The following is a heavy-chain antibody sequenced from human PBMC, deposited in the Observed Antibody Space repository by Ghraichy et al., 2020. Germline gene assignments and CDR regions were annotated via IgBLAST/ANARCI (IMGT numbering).Heavy chain of an antibody. J-gene: IGHJ4*02. CDR3: ASGFSYYDFWSGYYPYYFDY. CDR1: GGSISSSNW. CDR2: IYHSGST. Sequence: SETLSLTCAVSGGSISSSNWWSWVRQPPGKGLEWIGEIYHSGSTNYNPSLKSRVTISVDKSKNQFSLKLSSVTAADTAVYYCASGFSYYDFWSGYYPYYFDYWGQGTLVTVSS. D-gene: IGHD3-3*01. V-gene: IGHV4-4*02.